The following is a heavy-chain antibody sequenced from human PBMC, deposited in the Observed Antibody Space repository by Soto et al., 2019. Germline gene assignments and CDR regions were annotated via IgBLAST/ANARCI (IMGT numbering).Heavy chain of an antibody. CDR2: IGTRSDI. Sequence: VGSLRLSCAASGFTFSSYSMHWVRQAPGKGLEWVSSIGTRSDIYYADSVKGRFTISRDNAKNSLSLQMNSMTAEDTAVYYCAREETAWPLAYGLDVWGQGTTVTVSS. D-gene: IGHD2-21*02. V-gene: IGHV3-21*01. CDR1: GFTFSSYS. CDR3: AREETAWPLAYGLDV. J-gene: IGHJ6*02.